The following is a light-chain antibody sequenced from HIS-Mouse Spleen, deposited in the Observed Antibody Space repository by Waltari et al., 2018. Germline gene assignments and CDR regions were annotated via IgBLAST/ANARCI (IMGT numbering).Light chain of an antibody. CDR2: EDS. CDR1: AFPKNY. CDR3: YSTDSSGNHRV. Sequence: SYELTQPPSVSVSPGQTARTTCPGHAFPKNYAYSYQQKSGQAPVLVIYEDSKRPSGIPERFSGSSSGTMATLTISGAQVEDEADYYCYSTDSSGNHRVFGGGTKLTVL. J-gene: IGLJ2*01. V-gene: IGLV3-10*01.